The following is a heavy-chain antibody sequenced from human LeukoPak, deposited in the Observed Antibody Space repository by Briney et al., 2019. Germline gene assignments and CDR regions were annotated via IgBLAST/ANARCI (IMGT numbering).Heavy chain of an antibody. D-gene: IGHD4-17*01. CDR2: IYYSGST. Sequence: SETLCLTCTVSGGSISSYYWSWIRQPPGKGLEWIGYIYYSGSTNYNPSLKSRVTISIDTSKNQFSLKLSSVTAADTAVYYCARGTSVYGDSTLGYWGQGTLVTVSS. J-gene: IGHJ4*02. V-gene: IGHV4-59*01. CDR1: GGSISSYY. CDR3: ARGTSVYGDSTLGY.